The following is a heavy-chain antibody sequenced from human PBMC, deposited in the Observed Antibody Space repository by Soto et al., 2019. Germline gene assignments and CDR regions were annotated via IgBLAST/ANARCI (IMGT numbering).Heavy chain of an antibody. V-gene: IGHV4-30-2*01. CDR1: GGPISSGGYS. J-gene: IGHJ2*01. CDR3: ARDREGSWYFDL. D-gene: IGHD1-26*01. CDR2: VYHSGST. Sequence: QLQLQESGSGLVKPSHTLSLTSAVSGGPISSGGYSWSWIRQPPGNGLEWIGSVYHSGSTYYNPFLESRVTISVDSSKNQFSLKMSSVTAADAAVYYCARDREGSWYFDLWGRGSLVTVSS.